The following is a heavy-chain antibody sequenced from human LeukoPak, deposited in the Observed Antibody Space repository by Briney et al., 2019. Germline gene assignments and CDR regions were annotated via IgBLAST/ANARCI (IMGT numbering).Heavy chain of an antibody. D-gene: IGHD3-3*01. CDR1: GYTFTSYY. CDR3: ARGRGAYDFWSGYDRRYGYFDY. CDR2: TNPSGGST. J-gene: IGHJ4*02. V-gene: IGHV1-46*01. Sequence: ASVKVSCKASGYTFTSYYMHWVRQAPGQGLEWMGITNPSGGSTSYAQKFQGRVTMTRDTSTSTVYMELSSLRSEDTAVYYCARGRGAYDFWSGYDRRYGYFDYWGQGTLVTVSS.